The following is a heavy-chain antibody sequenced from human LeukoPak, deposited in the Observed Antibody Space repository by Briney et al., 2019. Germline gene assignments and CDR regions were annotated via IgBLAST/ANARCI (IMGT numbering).Heavy chain of an antibody. Sequence: ASVNVSCKPSGYTFSTYTLSWVRPAPGQGLEWMGWISAYNGNTNYAQKMQDRLSMTTDTSTSTAYMELRSLRSDDTAVYYCARDWDCSGGSCHPHYFDYWGQGTLVTVSS. CDR2: ISAYNGNT. CDR3: ARDWDCSGGSCHPHYFDY. D-gene: IGHD2-15*01. V-gene: IGHV1-18*01. CDR1: GYTFSTYT. J-gene: IGHJ4*02.